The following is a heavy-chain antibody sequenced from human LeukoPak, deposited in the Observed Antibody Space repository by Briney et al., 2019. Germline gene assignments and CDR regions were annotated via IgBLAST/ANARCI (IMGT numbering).Heavy chain of an antibody. V-gene: IGHV4-34*01. J-gene: IGHJ4*02. D-gene: IGHD3-10*01. CDR3: ARGPAYGSGSYYGMDY. CDR2: INHSGST. Sequence: SETLSLTCAVYGGSFSGYYWSWIRQPPGKGLDWIGEINHSGSTNYNPSLKSRVTISVDTSKNQFSLKLSSVTAADTAVYYCARGPAYGSGSYYGMDYWGQGALVTVSS. CDR1: GGSFSGYY.